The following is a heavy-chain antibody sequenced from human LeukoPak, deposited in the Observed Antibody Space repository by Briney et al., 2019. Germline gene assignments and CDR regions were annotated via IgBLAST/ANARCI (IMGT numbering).Heavy chain of an antibody. CDR2: ISGSGGST. J-gene: IGHJ4*02. CDR1: GFTFSSYA. V-gene: IGHV3-23*01. CDR3: AKPRGQTATYYYDSSGAKADY. Sequence: GGSLRLSCTASGFTFSSYAMSWVRQAPGKGLEWVSAISGSGGSTYYADSVKGRFTISRDNSKNTLYLQMNSLRAEDTAVYYCAKPRGQTATYYYDSSGAKADYWGQGTLVTVSS. D-gene: IGHD3-22*01.